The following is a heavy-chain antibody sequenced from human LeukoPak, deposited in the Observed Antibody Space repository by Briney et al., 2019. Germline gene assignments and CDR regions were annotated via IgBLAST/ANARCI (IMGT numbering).Heavy chain of an antibody. CDR2: ISGSGGRS. J-gene: IGHJ4*02. Sequence: PGGSLRLSCAASGFTFSSYGMSWVRQAPGKGLEWVSAISGSGGRSYYADSVKGRFTISRDNSKNTLYLQMNSLRVEDTAVYYCATDDYRGLGYWGQGTLVTVSS. CDR1: GFTFSSYG. V-gene: IGHV3-23*01. CDR3: ATDDYRGLGY. D-gene: IGHD3-16*01.